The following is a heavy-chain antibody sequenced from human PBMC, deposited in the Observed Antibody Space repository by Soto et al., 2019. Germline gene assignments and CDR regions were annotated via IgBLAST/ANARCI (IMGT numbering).Heavy chain of an antibody. CDR3: ATLAVAGSQGFDY. Sequence: RASVKVSCKASGYTFTGYYMHWVRQAPGQGLEWMGWINPNSGGTNYAQKFQGWVTMTRDTSISTAYMELSRLRSDDTAVYYCATLAVAGSQGFDYWGQGTLVTVSS. J-gene: IGHJ4*02. D-gene: IGHD6-19*01. CDR1: GYTFTGYY. V-gene: IGHV1-2*04. CDR2: INPNSGGT.